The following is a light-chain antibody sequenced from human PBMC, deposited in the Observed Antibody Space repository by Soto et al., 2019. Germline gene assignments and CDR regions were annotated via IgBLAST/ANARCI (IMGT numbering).Light chain of an antibody. V-gene: IGLV2-14*01. J-gene: IGLJ1*01. Sequence: QSVLTQPASVSGSPGQSITIPCTGTSSDVGGYNYVSWYQQHPGKAPKLMIYDVSNRPSGVSNRFSGSKSGNTAFLTISGLQAEDEADYYCSSYTSSSTLYVFGTGTKVTVL. CDR3: SSYTSSSTLYV. CDR1: SSDVGGYNY. CDR2: DVS.